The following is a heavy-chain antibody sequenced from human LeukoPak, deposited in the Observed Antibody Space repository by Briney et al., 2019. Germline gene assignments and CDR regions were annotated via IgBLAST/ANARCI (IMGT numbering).Heavy chain of an antibody. V-gene: IGHV3-30*02. CDR2: IRYDGSNK. J-gene: IGHJ4*02. D-gene: IGHD3/OR15-3a*01. CDR1: GFTFSSYG. Sequence: GGSLRLTCAASGFTFSSYGMHWVRQAPGKGLEWVAFIRYDGSNKYYADSVKGRFTISRDNSKNTLYLQMNSLRAEDTAVYYCAKVSRLLSYIGTGFDYWGQGTLVTVSS. CDR3: AKVSRLLSYIGTGFDY.